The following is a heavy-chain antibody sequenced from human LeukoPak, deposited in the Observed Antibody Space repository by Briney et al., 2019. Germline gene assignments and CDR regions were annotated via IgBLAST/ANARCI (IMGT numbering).Heavy chain of an antibody. CDR2: ITSSSTHI. J-gene: IGHJ6*04. D-gene: IGHD3-10*02. CDR1: GFKFDTYS. V-gene: IGHV3-21*01. CDR3: AELGITMIGGV. Sequence: PGGSLRLSCAASGFKFDTYSMNWVRQAPGKGLEWVSAITSSSTHIYYTDSVRGRFTISRDNAKNSLYLQMNSLRAEDTAVYYCAELGITMIGGVWGKGTTVTISS.